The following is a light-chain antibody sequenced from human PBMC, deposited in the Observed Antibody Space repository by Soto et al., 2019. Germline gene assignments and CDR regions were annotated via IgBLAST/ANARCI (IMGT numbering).Light chain of an antibody. CDR2: AAS. J-gene: IGKJ1*01. CDR3: QQSYSSPQT. CDR1: QTIYSY. V-gene: IGKV1-39*01. Sequence: DIQMTQSPSSLSAFVGYRVTITCRASQTIYSYVHWYQQKPGKAPKLLISAASNLLSGVPSRFSGSGSGTDFTLTISSLQPDDFATYYCQQSYSSPQTFGQGTKVDIK.